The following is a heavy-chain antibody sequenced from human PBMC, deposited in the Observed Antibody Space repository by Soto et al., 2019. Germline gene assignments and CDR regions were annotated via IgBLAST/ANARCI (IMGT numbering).Heavy chain of an antibody. J-gene: IGHJ6*03. Sequence: QVQLQESGPGLVKPSETLSLTCTVSGGSISSYYWSWIRQPPGKGLEWIGYIYYTGSTNYNPSLKSRVTISVDTPKNQCSLKLSSVTAADTAVYYCARGSRYSYGYDVHYYYYMDVWGKGTTVTVSS. D-gene: IGHD5-18*01. CDR1: GGSISSYY. CDR2: IYYTGST. CDR3: ARGSRYSYGYDVHYYYYMDV. V-gene: IGHV4-59*01.